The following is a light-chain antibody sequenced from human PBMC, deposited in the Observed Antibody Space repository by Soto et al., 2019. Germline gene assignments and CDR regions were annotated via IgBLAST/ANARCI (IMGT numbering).Light chain of an antibody. V-gene: IGKV3-20*01. CDR2: GAS. Sequence: EIVLTQSPGTLSLSPGERATLSCRASQSVRSNYLAWYQQKPGQTTRLLIYGASSRATGIPDRFSGSGSGTDFTLTISRLDPEDFATYYCHQFNTDLFTFGPGTKVDS. CDR3: HQFNTDLFT. J-gene: IGKJ3*01. CDR1: QSVRSNY.